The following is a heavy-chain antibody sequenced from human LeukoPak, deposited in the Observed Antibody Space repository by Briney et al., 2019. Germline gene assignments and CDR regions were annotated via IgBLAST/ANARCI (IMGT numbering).Heavy chain of an antibody. CDR1: GGSISSYY. D-gene: IGHD1-26*01. J-gene: IGHJ4*02. V-gene: IGHV4-59*08. Sequence: SETLSLTFTVSGGSISSYYWSWIRQPPGKGLEWIGYIYYSGSTNYNPSLKSRVTISVDTSKNQFSLKLSSVTAADTAVYYCARQDRGKGIAYWGQGTLVTVSS. CDR3: ARQDRGKGIAY. CDR2: IYYSGST.